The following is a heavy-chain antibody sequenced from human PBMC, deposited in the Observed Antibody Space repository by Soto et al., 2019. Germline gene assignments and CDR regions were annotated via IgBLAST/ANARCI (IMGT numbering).Heavy chain of an antibody. CDR3: ARTTSGSYNPFDY. CDR2: IYHSGST. CDR1: GGSISSGGYS. V-gene: IGHV4-30-2*01. Sequence: SETLSLTCAVSGGSISSGGYSWSWIRQPPGKGLEWIGYIYHSGSTYYNPSLKSRVTISVDRSKNQFSLKLSSVTAADTAVYYCARTTSGSYNPFDYWGQGTLVTVSS. J-gene: IGHJ4*02. D-gene: IGHD1-26*01.